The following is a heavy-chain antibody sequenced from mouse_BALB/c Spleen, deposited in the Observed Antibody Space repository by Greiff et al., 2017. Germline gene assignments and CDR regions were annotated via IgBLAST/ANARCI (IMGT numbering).Heavy chain of an antibody. CDR3: ARLPFAY. V-gene: IGHV1-7*01. CDR1: GYTFTSYW. Sequence: VQLQQSGAELAKPGASVKMSCKASGYTFTSYWMHWVKQRPGQGLEWIGYINPSTGYTEYNQKFKDKATLTADKSSSTAYMQLSSLTSEDSAVYYCARLPFAYWGQGTLVTVSA. J-gene: IGHJ3*01. CDR2: INPSTGYT.